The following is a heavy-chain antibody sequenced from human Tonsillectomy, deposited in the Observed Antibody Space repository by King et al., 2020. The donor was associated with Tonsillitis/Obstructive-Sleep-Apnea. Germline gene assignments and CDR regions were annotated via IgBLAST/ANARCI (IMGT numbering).Heavy chain of an antibody. V-gene: IGHV1-69*01. Sequence: VQLVQSGAEVKKPGSSVKVSCKASGGTFSSYAISWVRQAPGQGLEWMGGIIPIFGTANYAQKFQGRGTITADESTSTAYMELSSLGSEDTAGYHWARSAGTRKWGNTVTTYWFDPWGQGTLVTVSS. J-gene: IGHJ5*02. CDR2: IIPIFGTA. D-gene: IGHD4-11*01. CDR3: ARSAGTRKWGNTVTTYWFDP. CDR1: GGTFSSYA.